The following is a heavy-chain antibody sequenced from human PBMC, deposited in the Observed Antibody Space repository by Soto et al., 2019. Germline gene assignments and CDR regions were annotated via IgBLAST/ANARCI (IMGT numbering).Heavy chain of an antibody. J-gene: IGHJ6*02. D-gene: IGHD6-19*01. CDR1: GFTFSSYA. V-gene: IGHV3-23*01. CDR2: ISGSGGST. CDR3: AKDPGESSGWYRDYHYYGMDV. Sequence: EVQLLESGGGLVQPGGSLRLSCAASGFTFSSYAMSWVRQAPGKGLEWVSAISGSGGSTYYAGSVKGRFTISRDNSNNTLYLQMNSLSAEDTAVYYCAKDPGESSGWYRDYHYYGMDVWGQGTTVTVSS.